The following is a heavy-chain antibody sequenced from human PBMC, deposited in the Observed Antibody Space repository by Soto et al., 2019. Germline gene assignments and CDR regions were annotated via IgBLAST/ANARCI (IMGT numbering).Heavy chain of an antibody. CDR3: ALDNIPGAPDYFDC. CDR1: GFTFSTNV. CDR2: MSPSGAEK. D-gene: IGHD1-20*01. J-gene: IGHJ4*02. V-gene: IGHV3-30-3*01. Sequence: QVQLVESGGDVVKPGTSLRLSCAASGFTFSTNVLHWVRQAPGKGLEWVAVMSPSGAEKYYTDSVKGRFTISRDNSKNTLYLEMNSLTREDTAVYYCALDNIPGAPDYFDCWGQGTLVTVSS.